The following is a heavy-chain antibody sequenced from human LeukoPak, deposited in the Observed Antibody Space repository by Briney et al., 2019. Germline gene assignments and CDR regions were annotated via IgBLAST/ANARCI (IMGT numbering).Heavy chain of an antibody. CDR2: IKSKTDGGTT. V-gene: IGHV3-15*01. D-gene: IGHD2-15*01. Sequence: KTGGSLRLSCAASGFTFSNAWMSWVRQAPGKGLEWVGRIKSKTDGGTTDYAAPVKGRFTISRDDSKNTLYLQMNSLKTEDTAVYYCTTDVFCSGGSCYRGYYYMDVWGKGTTVTVSS. CDR1: GFTFSNAW. J-gene: IGHJ6*03. CDR3: TTDVFCSGGSCYRGYYYMDV.